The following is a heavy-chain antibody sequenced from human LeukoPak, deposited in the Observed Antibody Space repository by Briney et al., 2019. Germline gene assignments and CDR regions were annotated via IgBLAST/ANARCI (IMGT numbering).Heavy chain of an antibody. V-gene: IGHV3-23*01. CDR3: AKGRRYNILTGYYVSEVDP. CDR1: GFTFSNYA. J-gene: IGHJ5*02. CDR2: ISGSGDST. Sequence: GGSLRLSCAASGFTFSNYAMSWVRQAPGKGLEWVSDISGSGDSTNYADSVKGRFTISRDNSKNTLYLQMNSLRPEDTAVYYCAKGRRYNILTGYYVSEVDPWGQGTLVTVSS. D-gene: IGHD3-9*01.